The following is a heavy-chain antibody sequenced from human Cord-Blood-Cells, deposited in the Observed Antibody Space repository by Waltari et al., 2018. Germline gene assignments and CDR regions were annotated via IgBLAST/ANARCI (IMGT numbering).Heavy chain of an antibody. CDR3: AKTHDYDSSGYFDY. CDR1: GGSISSSSYY. D-gene: IGHD3-22*01. CDR2: IYYSVCT. Sequence: QLQLQESGPGLVKPSETLSLTCTVSGGSISSSSYYWGWIRQPPGKGLEWIGSIYYSVCTYYNPSRKSRFTISVDTSKNQCSLKLISVTAADTAVYYCAKTHDYDSSGYFDYWGQGTLVTVSS. V-gene: IGHV4-39*01. J-gene: IGHJ4*02.